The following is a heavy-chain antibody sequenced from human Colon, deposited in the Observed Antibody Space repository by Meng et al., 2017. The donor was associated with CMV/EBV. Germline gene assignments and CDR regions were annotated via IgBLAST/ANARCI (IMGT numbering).Heavy chain of an antibody. CDR3: VKDTRGNNGKWYFGGLDY. CDR1: GFILSDHY. Sequence: GESLKISCAGSGFILSDHYIDWVRQAPGKGLEWVGRVGNEPNRYTTEYAASVTGRFTFSRHDSENSVYLQMNTLRPEDTAVYYCVKDTRGNNGKWYFGGLDYWGQGTLVTVSS. CDR2: VGNEPNRYTT. J-gene: IGHJ4*02. V-gene: IGHV3-72*01. D-gene: IGHD2-15*01.